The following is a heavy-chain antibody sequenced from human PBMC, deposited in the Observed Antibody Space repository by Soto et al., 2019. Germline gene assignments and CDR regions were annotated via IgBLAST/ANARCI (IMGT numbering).Heavy chain of an antibody. CDR1: GFTFSSYG. V-gene: IGHV3-30*18. D-gene: IGHD2-15*01. CDR2: ISYDGSNK. CDR3: AKETYSGPLDY. J-gene: IGHJ4*02. Sequence: QVQLVESGGSVVQPGRSLRLSSAASGFTFSSYGMHWVRQAPGKGLEWVAVISYDGSNKYYADSVKGRFTISRDNSKNTLYLQMNSLRAEDTAVYYCAKETYSGPLDYWGQGTLVTVSS.